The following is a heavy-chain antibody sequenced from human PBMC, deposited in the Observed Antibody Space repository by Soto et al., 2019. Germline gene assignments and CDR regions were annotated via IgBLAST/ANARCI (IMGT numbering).Heavy chain of an antibody. Sequence: QVQLVQSGAEVKKPGASVKVSCKASGYTFTSYGISWVRQAPGQGLEWMAFINPTTGGTNTAQKFQGRVTMTWDTSISTAYMELSRLRSDDTAIYYCARGYCSSSGCSHYFDNWGQGTLVTVSS. CDR2: INPTTGGT. J-gene: IGHJ4*02. D-gene: IGHD2-2*01. CDR1: GYTFTSYG. V-gene: IGHV1-2*02. CDR3: ARGYCSSSGCSHYFDN.